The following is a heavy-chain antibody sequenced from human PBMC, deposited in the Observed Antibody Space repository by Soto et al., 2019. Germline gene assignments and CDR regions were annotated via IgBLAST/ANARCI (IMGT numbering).Heavy chain of an antibody. V-gene: IGHV1-18*04. CDR1: GYNFISYG. Sequence: QVQLVQSETEVKKPGASVKVSCKASGYNFISYGISWVRQAPGQGLEWMGWISVYNGDTNYAQKLQGRVTMTTDTSTSTAYMELRSLRSGDTAVYYCARDPPYGSVTYGRGGMDVWGQGTTVIVSS. J-gene: IGHJ6*02. CDR3: ARDPPYGSVTYGRGGMDV. D-gene: IGHD3-10*01. CDR2: ISVYNGDT.